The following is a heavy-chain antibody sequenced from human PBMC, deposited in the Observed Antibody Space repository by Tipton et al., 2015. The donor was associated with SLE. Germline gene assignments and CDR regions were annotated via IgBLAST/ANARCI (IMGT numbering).Heavy chain of an antibody. CDR1: GFTVSNYA. J-gene: IGHJ3*02. CDR2: ISGSTSSI. D-gene: IGHD2-2*01. Sequence: QLVQSGGGLVKPGGSLRISCAASGFTVSNYAMNWVRQAPGKGLEWVSSISGSTSSINYADSVKGRFTISRDTAKNSLYLQMNSVRAGNAAVYYCATGVVVPVAWIAFDIGAEGTRVTVSS. CDR3: ATGVVVPVAWIAFDI. V-gene: IGHV3-21*03.